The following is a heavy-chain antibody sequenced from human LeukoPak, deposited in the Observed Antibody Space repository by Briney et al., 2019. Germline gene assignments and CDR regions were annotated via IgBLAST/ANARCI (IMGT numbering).Heavy chain of an antibody. CDR3: ERGRDGYNPTADF. D-gene: IGHD5-12*01. Sequence: ASVKVSCRPSGYTFTNYGISWVRQAPGQGLEWMGWISAYNGNTNYAQKVQGRVTMTTDTSTSTGYMELRRLRDEDTDVYECERGRDGYNPTADFWGQGTLVTVSS. J-gene: IGHJ4*02. CDR1: GYTFTNYG. CDR2: ISAYNGNT. V-gene: IGHV1-18*01.